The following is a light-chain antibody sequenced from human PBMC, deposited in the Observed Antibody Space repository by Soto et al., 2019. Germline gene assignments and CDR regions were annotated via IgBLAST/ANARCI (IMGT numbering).Light chain of an antibody. CDR1: QSVSRW. J-gene: IGKJ2*01. Sequence: DIQMTQSNSTVSVSVGDRVSISFRASQSVSRWLACYQQKPGKAPKLLIYDASSLEGGVPSRFSGSGSGTEFTLTISSLQPDDFATYYCQQYNSYSTFG. CDR3: QQYNSYST. V-gene: IGKV1-5*01. CDR2: DAS.